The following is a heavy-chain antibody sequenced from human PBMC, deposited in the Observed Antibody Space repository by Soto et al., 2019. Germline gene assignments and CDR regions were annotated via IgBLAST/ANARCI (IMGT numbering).Heavy chain of an antibody. CDR1: GYVITNGYH. V-gene: IGHV4-38-2*01. CDR3: TRIYCTTTSCYINGMDV. CDR2: ISHSGDT. Sequence: SETLSLTCAVSGYVITNGYHWGWIRQPPGKELELIGTISHSGDTYYHPSLKSRVTISIDTAKNHLSLLLSSVTAADTATYYCTRIYCTTTSCYINGMDVWGQGTTVTVSS. J-gene: IGHJ6*02. D-gene: IGHD2-2*02.